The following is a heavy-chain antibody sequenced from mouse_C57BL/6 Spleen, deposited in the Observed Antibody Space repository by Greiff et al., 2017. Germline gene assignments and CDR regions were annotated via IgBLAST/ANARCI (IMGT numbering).Heavy chain of an antibody. CDR3: ARCHYYGSSPWYFDV. CDR1: GYSFTDYN. CDR2: INPNYGTT. Sequence: VQLKESGPELVKPGASVKISCKASGYSFTDYNMNWVKQSNGKSLEWIGVINPNYGTTSYNQKFKGKATLTVDQSSSTAYMQLNSLTSEDSAVYYCARCHYYGSSPWYFDVWGTGTTVTVSS. J-gene: IGHJ1*03. V-gene: IGHV1-39*01. D-gene: IGHD1-1*01.